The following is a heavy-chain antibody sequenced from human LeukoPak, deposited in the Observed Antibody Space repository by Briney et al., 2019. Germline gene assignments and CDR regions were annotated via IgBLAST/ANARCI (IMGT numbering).Heavy chain of an antibody. J-gene: IGHJ6*03. CDR2: INHSGST. CDR1: GGSFSGYY. CDR3: ARVDRGVILYYYYMDV. D-gene: IGHD3-10*01. V-gene: IGHV4-34*01. Sequence: SETLSLTCADYGGSFSGYYWSWIRQPPGKGLEWIGEINHSGSTNYNPSLKSRVTISVDTSKNQFSLKPSSVTAADTAVYYCARVDRGVILYYYYMDVWGKGTTVTVSS.